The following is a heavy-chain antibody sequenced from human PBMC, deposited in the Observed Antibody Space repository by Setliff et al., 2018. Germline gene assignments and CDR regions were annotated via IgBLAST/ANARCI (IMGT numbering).Heavy chain of an antibody. D-gene: IGHD5-18*01. Sequence: SETLSLTCTVSGASINSHYWSWIRQPPGKGLEWIGLFFYSGDTRSNPSLKSRVTMSVDTSKNQFSLELRSVTAADTAVYYCARLPPLHTPMALTFDYWGQGILVTVSS. J-gene: IGHJ4*02. V-gene: IGHV4-59*08. CDR2: FFYSGDT. CDR3: ARLPPLHTPMALTFDY. CDR1: GASINSHY.